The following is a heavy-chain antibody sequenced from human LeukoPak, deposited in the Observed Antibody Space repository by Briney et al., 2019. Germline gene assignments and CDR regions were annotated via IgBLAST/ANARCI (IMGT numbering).Heavy chain of an antibody. Sequence: SETLSLTCTVSGGSISSGGYYWSWIRQHPGKGLEWIGYIYYSGSTYYNPSLKSRVTISVDTSKNQFSLKLSSVTAADTAVYYCARGGPPLVYAYYFDYWGQGTLVTVSS. CDR3: ARGGPPLVYAYYFDY. V-gene: IGHV4-31*03. CDR2: IYYSGST. J-gene: IGHJ4*02. D-gene: IGHD2-8*01. CDR1: GGSISSGGYY.